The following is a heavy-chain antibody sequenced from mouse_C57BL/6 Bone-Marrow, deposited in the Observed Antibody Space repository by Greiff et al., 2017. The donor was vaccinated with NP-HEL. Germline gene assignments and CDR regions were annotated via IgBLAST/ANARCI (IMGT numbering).Heavy chain of an antibody. CDR1: GYSITSGYY. V-gene: IGHV3-6*01. D-gene: IGHD2-1*01. Sequence: EVKLLESGPGLVKPSQSLSLTCSVTGYSITSGYYWNWIRQFPGNKLEWMGYISYDGSNNYNPSLKNRISITRDTSKNQFFLKLNSVTTEDTATYYCARGDGNYDAWFAYWGQGTLVTVSA. J-gene: IGHJ3*01. CDR3: ARGDGNYDAWFAY. CDR2: ISYDGSN.